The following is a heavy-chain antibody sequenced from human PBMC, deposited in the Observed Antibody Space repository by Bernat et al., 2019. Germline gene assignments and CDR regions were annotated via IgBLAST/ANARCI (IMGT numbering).Heavy chain of an antibody. CDR2: FSGNGPTT. CDR3: ARDRAEGERSYGMDV. Sequence: EVQLVESGGGLVQPGGSLRLSCVASGFTFRIYAMNWVRQAPGKGLEWVSVFSGNGPTTYYADSVKGRFTISRDNSKNTLYLHMNSLRAEDTATYYCARDRAEGERSYGMDVWGPGTTVTVSS. J-gene: IGHJ6*02. D-gene: IGHD1-1*01. V-gene: IGHV3-23*04. CDR1: GFTFRIYA.